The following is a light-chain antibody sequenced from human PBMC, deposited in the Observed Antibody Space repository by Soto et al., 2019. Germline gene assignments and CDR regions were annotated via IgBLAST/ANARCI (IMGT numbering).Light chain of an antibody. CDR3: QHYYTSYTT. CDR1: QSVTGNY. CDR2: GAS. V-gene: IGKV3-20*01. Sequence: EIVLTQSPGTLSLSPGERATLSCGASQSVTGNYLAWYQQKPGQPPRLLIFGASTRATGIPDRFSGSGSGTDFTLTISRLEPEDFAVYYCQHYYTSYTTFGQGTKVDNK. J-gene: IGKJ1*01.